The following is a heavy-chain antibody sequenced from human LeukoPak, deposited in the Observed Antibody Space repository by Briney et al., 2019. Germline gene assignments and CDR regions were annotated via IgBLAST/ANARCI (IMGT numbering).Heavy chain of an antibody. D-gene: IGHD6-13*01. V-gene: IGHV1-46*04. CDR3: ARGDSRDWLDP. CDR1: VYSFITSY. Sequence: ASVKVSCKASVYSFITSYMHWVRQAPGQGLEWIGMINPSGQSITYALRLQGRVTMTSDLSTSTVYMHMGELRIEDSAIYYCARGDSRDWLDPWGQGTLVTVSS. J-gene: IGHJ5*02. CDR2: INPSGQSI.